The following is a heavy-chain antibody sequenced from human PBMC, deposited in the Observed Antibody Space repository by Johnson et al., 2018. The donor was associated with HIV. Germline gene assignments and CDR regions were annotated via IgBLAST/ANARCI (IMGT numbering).Heavy chain of an antibody. Sequence: QVQLVESGGGLVKPGGSLRLSCAASGFTFSDYYMSWIRQAPGKGLEWVSYISSSGSTIYYADSVKGRFTISRDNAKKSLYLQMNSLRAEDTAVYYCAKDIDYYDSSGYDDAFDIWGQGTMVTVSS. V-gene: IGHV3-11*04. D-gene: IGHD3-22*01. CDR1: GFTFSDYY. CDR2: ISSSGSTI. CDR3: AKDIDYYDSSGYDDAFDI. J-gene: IGHJ3*02.